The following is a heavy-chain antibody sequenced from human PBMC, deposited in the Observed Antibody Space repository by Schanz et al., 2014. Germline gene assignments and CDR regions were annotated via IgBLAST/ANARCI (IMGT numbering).Heavy chain of an antibody. CDR3: ARELPSYCDVWNGSQNAFDY. D-gene: IGHD3-3*01. J-gene: IGHJ4*02. CDR1: GFVFRTFA. CDR2: SNGNGGIT. Sequence: EVQLLESGGTVVQPGGSLRVSCAASGFVFRTFAMYWVRQAPGKGLEWVSASNGNGGITYYADPVKGRFTISRDNSRNTLYLQMNSLRAEDTAVYYCARELPSYCDVWNGSQNAFDYWGQGTLVTVSS. V-gene: IGHV3-23*01.